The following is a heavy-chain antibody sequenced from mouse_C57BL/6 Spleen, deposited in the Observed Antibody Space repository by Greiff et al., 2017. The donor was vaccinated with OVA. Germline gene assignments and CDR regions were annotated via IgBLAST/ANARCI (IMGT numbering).Heavy chain of an antibody. CDR2: ISYDGSN. J-gene: IGHJ2*01. CDR3: ARVDGYDGYFDY. D-gene: IGHD2-2*01. CDR1: GYSITSGYY. Sequence: VQLQQSGPGLVKPSQSLSLTCSVTGYSITSGYYWNWIRQFPGNKLEWMGYISYDGSNNYNPSLKNRISITRDTSKNQFFLKLNSVTTEDTATYYCARVDGYDGYFDYWGQGTTLTVSS. V-gene: IGHV3-6*01.